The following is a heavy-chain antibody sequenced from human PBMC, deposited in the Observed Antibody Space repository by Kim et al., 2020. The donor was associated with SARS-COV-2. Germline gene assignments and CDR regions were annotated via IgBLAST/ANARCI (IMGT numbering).Heavy chain of an antibody. J-gene: IGHJ3*02. V-gene: IGHV3-13*01. CDR2: IGTAGDT. CDR1: GFTFSSYD. D-gene: IGHD3-10*01. Sequence: GGSLRLSCAASGFTFSSYDMHWVRQATGKGLEWVSAIGTAGDTYYPGSVKGRFTISRENAKNSLYLQMNSLRAGDTAVYYCARDPGGSGSGAFDIWGQGTMVTVSS. CDR3: ARDPGGSGSGAFDI.